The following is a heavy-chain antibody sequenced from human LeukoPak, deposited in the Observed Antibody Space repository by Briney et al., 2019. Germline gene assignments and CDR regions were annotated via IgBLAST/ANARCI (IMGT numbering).Heavy chain of an antibody. J-gene: IGHJ6*04. Sequence: PSETLSLTCTVSGGSISGGTYYCSWIRQPAGKGLEWIGRISTSGSTNYNPSLKSRVTISLDTSKNQFSLKLSSVTAADTAVYYCARDTGTPITIFGLWDVWGKGTTVTVSS. D-gene: IGHD3-3*01. CDR3: ARDTGTPITIFGLWDV. CDR1: GGSISGGTYY. V-gene: IGHV4-61*02. CDR2: ISTSGST.